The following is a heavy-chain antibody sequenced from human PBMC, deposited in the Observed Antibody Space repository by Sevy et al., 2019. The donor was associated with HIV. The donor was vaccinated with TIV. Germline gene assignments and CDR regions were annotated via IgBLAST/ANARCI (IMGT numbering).Heavy chain of an antibody. CDR3: AGGRYDSSGSFDAFDI. D-gene: IGHD3-22*01. J-gene: IGHJ3*02. V-gene: IGHV3-23*01. CDR2: IYGSGGAT. CDR1: GFTFTSYA. Sequence: GGSLRLSCKPSGFTFTSYAMSWVRQAPGKGLEWVSTIYGSGGATYYADSVKGRFTISRDNSKNTRYLQMNSLRIEDTAVYYCAGGRYDSSGSFDAFDIWGQGTMVTVS.